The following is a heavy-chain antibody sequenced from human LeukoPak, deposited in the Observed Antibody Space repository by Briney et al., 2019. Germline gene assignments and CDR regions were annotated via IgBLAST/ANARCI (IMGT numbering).Heavy chain of an antibody. D-gene: IGHD3-22*01. J-gene: IGHJ4*02. V-gene: IGHV3-11*04. CDR3: ARGPPMKSSKIDY. CDR2: ISSSGSTI. CDR1: GFTFSDYY. Sequence: PGGSLRLSCAASGFTFSDYYMTWIRQAPGKGLEWISSISSSGSTIYYADSVKGRFTISRDNAKNSLYLQMNSLRAEDTAVYYCARGPPMKSSKIDYWGQGTLVTVSS.